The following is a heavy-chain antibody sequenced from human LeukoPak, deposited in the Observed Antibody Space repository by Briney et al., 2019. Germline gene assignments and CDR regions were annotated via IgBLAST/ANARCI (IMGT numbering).Heavy chain of an antibody. CDR1: GGSISSYY. V-gene: IGHV4-4*07. Sequence: TSETLSLTCTVSGGSISSYYWSWIRQPAGKGLEWIGRIYTSGSTNYNPSLKSRVTMSVDTSKNQFSLKLSSVTAADTAVYYCARGDYYYDSRRFDYWGQGTLVTGSS. J-gene: IGHJ4*02. CDR2: IYTSGST. D-gene: IGHD3-22*01. CDR3: ARGDYYYDSRRFDY.